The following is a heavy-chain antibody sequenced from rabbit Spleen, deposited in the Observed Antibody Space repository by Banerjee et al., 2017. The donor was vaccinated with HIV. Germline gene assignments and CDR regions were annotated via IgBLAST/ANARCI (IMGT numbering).Heavy chain of an antibody. Sequence: EQLVESGGGLVKPEGTLTLTCKASGFSLFIYWMCWVRQAPGKGLELIGCIYAGDGSTDYANWVNGRFTISKTSSTVDLKMTSLTAADTATYFCARDKELDIWGYEFNLWGQGTLVTVS. CDR2: IYAGDGST. J-gene: IGHJ4*01. D-gene: IGHD3-1*01. CDR3: ARDKELDIWGYEFNL. CDR1: GFSLFIYW. V-gene: IGHV1S21*01.